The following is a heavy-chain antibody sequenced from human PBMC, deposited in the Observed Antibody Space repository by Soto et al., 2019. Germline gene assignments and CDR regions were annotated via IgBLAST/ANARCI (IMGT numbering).Heavy chain of an antibody. CDR1: GFTFSAYA. V-gene: IGHV3-23*01. J-gene: IGHJ6*02. Sequence: GGSLRLSCAASGFTFSAYAMSWVRQAPGKGLQWVSAISGGGGDTYYADSVKGRFTISRDNSKNTLYLLMHSLRAEDTAVYYCAKGGTSSGPYYYGLDVWGQGTTVTVS. CDR3: AKGGTSSGPYYYGLDV. D-gene: IGHD6-19*01. CDR2: ISGGGGDT.